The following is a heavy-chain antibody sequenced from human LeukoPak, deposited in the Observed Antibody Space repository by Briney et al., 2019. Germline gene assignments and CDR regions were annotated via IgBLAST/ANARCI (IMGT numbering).Heavy chain of an antibody. CDR1: GGSFSGYY. Sequence: SETLSLTCAVYGGSFSGYYWSWIRQPSGKGLEWIGEINHSGSTNYNPSLKSRVTISVDTSKNQFSLKLSSVTAADTAVYCCARVRSRVLRFLEWSYYFDYWGQGTLVTVSS. D-gene: IGHD3-3*01. CDR2: INHSGST. J-gene: IGHJ4*02. CDR3: ARVRSRVLRFLEWSYYFDY. V-gene: IGHV4-34*01.